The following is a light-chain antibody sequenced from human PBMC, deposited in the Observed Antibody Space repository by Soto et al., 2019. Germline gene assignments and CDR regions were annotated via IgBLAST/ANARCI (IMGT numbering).Light chain of an antibody. J-gene: IGLJ2*01. Sequence: SYELTQPPSVSVSPGQTASITCSGDKLGDKYATWYQQKPGRSPVVVIYQDRKRPSGIPERFSGSNSGNTATLTISGTQAMDEADYYCQTWDSNTGVFGGGTKLTVL. CDR3: QTWDSNTGV. V-gene: IGLV3-1*01. CDR2: QDR. CDR1: KLGDKY.